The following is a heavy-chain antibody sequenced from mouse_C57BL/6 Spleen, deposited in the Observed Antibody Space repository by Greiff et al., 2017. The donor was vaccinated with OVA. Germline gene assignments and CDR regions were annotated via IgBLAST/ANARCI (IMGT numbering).Heavy chain of an antibody. J-gene: IGHJ3*01. V-gene: IGHV1-26*01. CDR1: GYTFTDYY. D-gene: IGHD1-1*01. CDR2: INPNNGGT. CDR3: ARSKGSSYWFAY. Sequence: VQLQQSGPELVKPGASVKISCKASGYTFTDYYMNWVKQSHGKSLEWIGDINPNNGGTSYNQKFKGKATLTVDKSSSTAYMELRSLTSEDSAVYYCARSKGSSYWFAYWGQGTLVTVSA.